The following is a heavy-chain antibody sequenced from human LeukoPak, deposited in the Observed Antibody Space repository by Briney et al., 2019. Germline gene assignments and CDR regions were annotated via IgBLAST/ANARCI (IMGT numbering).Heavy chain of an antibody. CDR3: ARGSVYFDY. Sequence: GGSLRLSCAASGFTFSNAWMSWVRQAPGKGLEWVANIKQDGSEKYYVDSVKGRFTISRDNAKNSLYLQMNSLRAEDTAVYYCARGSVYFDYWGQGTLVTVSS. D-gene: IGHD2-15*01. CDR1: GFTFSNAW. V-gene: IGHV3-7*01. J-gene: IGHJ4*02. CDR2: IKQDGSEK.